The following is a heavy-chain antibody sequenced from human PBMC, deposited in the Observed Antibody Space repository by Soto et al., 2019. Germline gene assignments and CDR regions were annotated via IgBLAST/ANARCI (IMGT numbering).Heavy chain of an antibody. CDR3: ARGVGTGSYYNQYNWFDP. CDR1: GYTFTNYG. CDR2: ISAYNGNT. V-gene: IGHV1-18*01. Sequence: GASVKVPCKASGYTFTNYGISWVRQAPGQRLEWMGWISAYNGNTKYAQKLQGRVTMTTDTSTSTAYMELRSLRSDDTAVYYCARGVGTGSYYNQYNWFDPWGQGTLVTVSS. D-gene: IGHD3-10*01. J-gene: IGHJ5*02.